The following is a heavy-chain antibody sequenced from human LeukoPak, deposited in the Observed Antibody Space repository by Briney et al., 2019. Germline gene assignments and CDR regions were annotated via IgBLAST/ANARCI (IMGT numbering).Heavy chain of an antibody. D-gene: IGHD3-3*01. CDR2: INHSGST. J-gene: IGHJ6*02. Sequence: SETLSLTCAVYGGSFSGYYWSWIRQLPGKGLEWIGEINHSGSTNYNPSLKSRVTISVDTSKNQFSLKLSSVTAADTAVYYCARPPFGPYYYGMDVWGQGTTVTVSS. CDR3: ARPPFGPYYYGMDV. CDR1: GGSFSGYY. V-gene: IGHV4-34*01.